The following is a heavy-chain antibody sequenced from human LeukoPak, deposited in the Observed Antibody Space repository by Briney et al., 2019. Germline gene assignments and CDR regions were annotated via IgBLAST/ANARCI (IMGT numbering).Heavy chain of an antibody. V-gene: IGHV1-2*06. Sequence: ASVKVSCKASGYTFTGYYMHWVRQAPGQGLEWMGRINPNSGGTNYAQKFQGRVTMTRDTSISTAYMEPSRLRSDDTAVYYCARLRSSSSHYYYGMDVWGQGTTVTVSS. J-gene: IGHJ6*02. CDR1: GYTFTGYY. D-gene: IGHD6-6*01. CDR2: INPNSGGT. CDR3: ARLRSSSSHYYYGMDV.